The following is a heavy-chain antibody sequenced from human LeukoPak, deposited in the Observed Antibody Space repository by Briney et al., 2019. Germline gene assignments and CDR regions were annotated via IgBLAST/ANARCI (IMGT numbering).Heavy chain of an antibody. J-gene: IGHJ6*02. CDR3: ARDWRVSRDGYKTYYYGMDV. D-gene: IGHD5-24*01. Sequence: SETLSLTCAVYGGSLNGHYWSWIRQPPGKGLEWIGEGSDSGGTKFNPSLKSRVTISADTCKNQFSLKLSSVTAADTAVYYCARDWRVSRDGYKTYYYGMDVWGQGTTVTVSS. CDR2: GSDSGGT. CDR1: GGSLNGHY. V-gene: IGHV4-34*01.